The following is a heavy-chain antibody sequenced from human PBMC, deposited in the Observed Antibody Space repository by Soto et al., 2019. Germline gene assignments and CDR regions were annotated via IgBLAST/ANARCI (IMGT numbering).Heavy chain of an antibody. V-gene: IGHV4-59*13. J-gene: IGHJ4*02. D-gene: IGHD3-16*01. CDR3: ASVTFGGVVLAH. CDR1: AASFSKYY. Sequence: QVQLQESGPGLVKPSETLSLTCTVSAASFSKYYWTWIRQPPGKGLEWIGYIYFNGNTNYNPSLMRRVTISLDTSKKQISLNLTAVTDADTAVYFCASVTFGGVVLAHWGQGTLVTVSS. CDR2: IYFNGNT.